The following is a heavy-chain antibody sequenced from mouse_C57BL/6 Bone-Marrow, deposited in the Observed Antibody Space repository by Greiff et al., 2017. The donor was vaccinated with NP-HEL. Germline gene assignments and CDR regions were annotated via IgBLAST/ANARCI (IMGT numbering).Heavy chain of an antibody. Sequence: QVQLQQPGAELVKPGASVKLSCKASGYTFTSYGISWVKQRTGQGLEWIGEIYPRSGNTYYNEKFKGKATLTADKSSSTAYMELRSLTSEDSAVYFCARERYYGSSFAYWGQGTLVTVSA. CDR2: IYPRSGNT. CDR1: GYTFTSYG. CDR3: ARERYYGSSFAY. V-gene: IGHV1-81*01. J-gene: IGHJ3*01. D-gene: IGHD1-1*01.